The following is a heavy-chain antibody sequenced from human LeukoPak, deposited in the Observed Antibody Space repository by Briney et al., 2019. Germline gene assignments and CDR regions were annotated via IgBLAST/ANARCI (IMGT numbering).Heavy chain of an antibody. CDR1: GYTFSSYS. CDR3: ARPPVGSGTLGYFDY. Sequence: PGGSLRLSCVASGYTFSSYSMDWVRQAPGKGLEWVSCITSDSSYMYYADSVKGRFTISRDNAKNSLDLQMNSLRVEDTAVYYCARPPVGSGTLGYFDYWGRGTLVTVSS. V-gene: IGHV3-21*01. D-gene: IGHD3-10*01. J-gene: IGHJ4*02. CDR2: ITSDSSYM.